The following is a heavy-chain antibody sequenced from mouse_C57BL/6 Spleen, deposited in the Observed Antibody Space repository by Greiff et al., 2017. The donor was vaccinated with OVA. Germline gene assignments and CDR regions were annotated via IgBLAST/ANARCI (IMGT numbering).Heavy chain of an antibody. CDR2: IWWDDDK. CDR1: GFSLSTFGMG. J-gene: IGHJ3*01. V-gene: IGHV8-8*01. D-gene: IGHD1-1*01. Sequence: QVQLKESGPGILQPSQTLSLTCSFSGFSLSTFGMGVGWIRQPSGKGLEWLAHIWWDDDKYYNPALKSRLTISKDTSKNQVFLKIANVDTADTATYYCARMDYGSSYGVAYWGQGTLVTVSA. CDR3: ARMDYGSSYGVAY.